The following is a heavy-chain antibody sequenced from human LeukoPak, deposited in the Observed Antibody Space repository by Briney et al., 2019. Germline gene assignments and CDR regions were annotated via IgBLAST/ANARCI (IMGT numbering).Heavy chain of an antibody. CDR1: GGTFSSYA. CDR2: IIPIFGTA. V-gene: IGHV1-69*01. J-gene: IGHJ4*02. Sequence: SVKVSCKASGGTFSSYAISWVRQAPGQGLEWMGGIIPIFGTANYAQKFQGRVTITADGSTSTAYMELNSLRSEDTAVYYCARDDWGSTAPAGRYWGQGTLVTVSS. D-gene: IGHD7-27*01. CDR3: ARDDWGSTAPAGRY.